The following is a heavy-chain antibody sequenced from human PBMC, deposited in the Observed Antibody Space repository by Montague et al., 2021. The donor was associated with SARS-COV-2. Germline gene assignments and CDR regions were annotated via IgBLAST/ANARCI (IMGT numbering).Heavy chain of an antibody. Sequence: SETLSLTCAVYGGSFSSYYYCWTRQPPGQGLGWIGEINHRGSTTSNPSLTRRVPISVDTSKNQFSLKLSSVTAAAPAVYYCTREGYQVLWSDYYYYGMDVWGQGTMVTVSS. D-gene: IGHD2-2*01. CDR3: TREGYQVLWSDYYYYGMDV. CDR1: GGSFSSYY. J-gene: IGHJ6*02. CDR2: INHRGST. V-gene: IGHV4-34*01.